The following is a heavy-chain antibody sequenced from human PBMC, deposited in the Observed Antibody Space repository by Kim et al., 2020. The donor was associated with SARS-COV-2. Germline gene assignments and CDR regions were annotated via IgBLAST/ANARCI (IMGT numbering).Heavy chain of an antibody. CDR3: ASAYGDYEHYYNYMDF. Sequence: SETLSLTCTVYGGSISSGDYYWSWIRQPPGKGLEWIMNINDSGNTYYNPSRKSRVTIAIDTSKNQFSLKLSSVTAADTAVYDCASAYGDYEHYYNYMDF. J-gene: IGHJ6*03. V-gene: IGHV4-30-4*01. D-gene: IGHD4-17*01. CDR1: GGSISSGDYY. CDR2: INDSGNT.